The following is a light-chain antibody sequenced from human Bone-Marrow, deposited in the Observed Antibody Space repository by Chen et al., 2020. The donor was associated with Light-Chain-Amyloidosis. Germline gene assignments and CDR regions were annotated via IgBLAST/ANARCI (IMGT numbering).Light chain of an antibody. CDR3: QSADSSGTYVV. V-gene: IGLV3-25*03. J-gene: IGLJ2*01. CDR2: KDS. CDR1: ALPKQY. Sequence: SYELTQPPSVSVSPGQTARITCSGDALPKQYAYWYQQEPGQAPVLVISKDSERPSGIPERFSGSSAGTTVTLTISGVQSEDEADYYCQSADSSGTYVVFGGGTKLTVL.